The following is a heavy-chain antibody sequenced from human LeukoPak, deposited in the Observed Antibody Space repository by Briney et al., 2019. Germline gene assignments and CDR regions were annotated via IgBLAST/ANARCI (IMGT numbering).Heavy chain of an antibody. CDR3: ARVFGSGWYGAVYYYYMDV. CDR1: GGSFSGYY. Sequence: SETLSLTCGVYGGSFSGYYWTWIRQPPGKGLEWIGEINHSGSTNYNPSLKSRVTMSLDTSKNQFSLKLSSVTAADTAVYYCARVFGSGWYGAVYYYYMDVWGKGTTVTISS. J-gene: IGHJ6*03. D-gene: IGHD6-19*01. CDR2: INHSGST. V-gene: IGHV4-34*01.